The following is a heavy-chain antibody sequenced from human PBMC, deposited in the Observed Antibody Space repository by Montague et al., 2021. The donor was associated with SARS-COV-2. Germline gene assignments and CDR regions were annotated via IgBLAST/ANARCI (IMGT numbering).Heavy chain of an antibody. J-gene: IGHJ4*02. CDR1: GGSISSYY. Sequence: SETLSPTCTVSGGSISSYYWGWIRQPRGKGLEWIGYIYYGGSTNXNPSRRGGVTISVDTSKNQFSLKLSSVTAADTAVYYCARVFPRWLQFDPYFDYWGQGTLVTVSS. CDR2: IYYGGST. V-gene: IGHV4-59*01. CDR3: ARVFPRWLQFDPYFDY. D-gene: IGHD5-24*01.